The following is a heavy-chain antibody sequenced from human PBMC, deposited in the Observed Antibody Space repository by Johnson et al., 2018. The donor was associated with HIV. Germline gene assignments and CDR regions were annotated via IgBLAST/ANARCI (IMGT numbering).Heavy chain of an antibody. CDR2: INWNGGST. J-gene: IGHJ3*02. Sequence: VQLVESGGGVQRPGGSLRLSCAASGFTFDDFGMGWVRQAPGKGLEWVSGINWNGGSTSYADSVKGRFTISRDNAKNSLYVQMNSLRADDTALYHCARVIVYGSSGKAFDIWGQGTMVTVSS. CDR3: ARVIVYGSSGKAFDI. D-gene: IGHD3-22*01. V-gene: IGHV3-20*01. CDR1: GFTFDDFG.